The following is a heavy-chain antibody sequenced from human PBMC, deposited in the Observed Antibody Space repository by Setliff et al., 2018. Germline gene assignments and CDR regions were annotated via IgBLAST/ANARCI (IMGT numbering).Heavy chain of an antibody. V-gene: IGHV4-61*09. Sequence: SETLSLTCTVSGDSISSRRNYWGWFRQPAGKELEWIGQIYTSWSTNYNPSLKSRVTISLDTSKNQFSLSLTSVTAADRAVYYCARALGFDPVYHYYVDVWGKGTTVTVSS. CDR2: IYTSWST. J-gene: IGHJ6*03. D-gene: IGHD3-10*01. CDR3: ARALGFDPVYHYYVDV. CDR1: GDSISSRRNY.